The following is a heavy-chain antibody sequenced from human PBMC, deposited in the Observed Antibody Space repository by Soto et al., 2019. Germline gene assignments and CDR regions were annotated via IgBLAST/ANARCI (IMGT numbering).Heavy chain of an antibody. CDR1: GYTFTSYG. CDR2: ISAYNGNT. D-gene: IGHD1-26*01. J-gene: IGHJ6*02. Sequence: QVQLVQSGAEVKKPGASVKVSCKASGYTFTSYGISWVRQAPGQGLEWMGWISAYNGNTNYAQKLQGRVTMTTDTSRSTAYMEVRCLRSDDTAVYYCARDPGCIVGEPRCGMDVWGQGTTVTVSS. CDR3: ARDPGCIVGEPRCGMDV. V-gene: IGHV1-18*04.